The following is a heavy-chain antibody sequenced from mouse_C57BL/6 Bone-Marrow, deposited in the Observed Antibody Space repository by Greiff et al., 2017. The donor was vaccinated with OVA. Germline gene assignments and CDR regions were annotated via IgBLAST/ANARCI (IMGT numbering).Heavy chain of an antibody. Sequence: QVQLQQSGPELVRPGASVKISCKAPGYTFTSHWMQWVRQRPGQGLEWIGEIFPGSGSTYYNEKFKGKATLTVDTSSSTAYMQLRRPTTEESAVYFCGRGGGLFFDVRGQGTPGTGPS. D-gene: IGHD1-1*02. V-gene: IGHV1-56*01. CDR1: GYTFTSHW. CDR2: IFPGSGST. J-gene: IGHJ1*01. CDR3: GRGGGLFFDV.